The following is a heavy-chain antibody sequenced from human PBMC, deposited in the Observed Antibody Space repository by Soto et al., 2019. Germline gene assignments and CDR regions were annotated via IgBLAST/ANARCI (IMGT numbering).Heavy chain of an antibody. D-gene: IGHD1-26*01. CDR3: ARPSGSFSFVAY. J-gene: IGHJ4*02. Sequence: PGESLKISCKGSGYSFSTFSIAWVRQMPGKGLEWMGVIHPSDSDTTYSPSFQGQVTISADKSISTAYLQWRSLKASDTAIYYCARPSGSFSFVAYWGQGTLVTVSS. CDR2: IHPSDSDT. CDR1: GYSFSTFS. V-gene: IGHV5-51*01.